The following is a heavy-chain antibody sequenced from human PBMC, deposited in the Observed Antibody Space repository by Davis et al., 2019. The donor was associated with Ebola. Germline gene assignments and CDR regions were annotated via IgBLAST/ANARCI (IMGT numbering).Heavy chain of an antibody. Sequence: PGGSLRLSCAASEFTFSSYYMSWVRQAPGKGLEWVGFIRSKPYGGTTEYAASVKGRFTISRDDSKSIAYLQMNSLKTEDTAVYYCTREYGGSPDYWGQGTLVTVSS. D-gene: IGHD4-23*01. V-gene: IGHV3-49*04. CDR1: EFTFSSYY. CDR3: TREYGGSPDY. J-gene: IGHJ4*02. CDR2: IRSKPYGGTT.